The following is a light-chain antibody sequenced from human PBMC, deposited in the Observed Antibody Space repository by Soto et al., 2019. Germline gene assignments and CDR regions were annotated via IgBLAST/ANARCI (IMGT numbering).Light chain of an antibody. CDR3: QHYNSYSEA. CDR1: QTISSW. V-gene: IGKV1-5*03. CDR2: KAS. J-gene: IGKJ1*01. Sequence: EIQMTQSASALSGSVGDRVTITCRASQTISSWLAWYQQKPGKAPKLLIYKASTLKSRVPSRFSGSGSGTEFTLTISSLQPDDFATYYCQHYNSYSEAFGQGTKVDIK.